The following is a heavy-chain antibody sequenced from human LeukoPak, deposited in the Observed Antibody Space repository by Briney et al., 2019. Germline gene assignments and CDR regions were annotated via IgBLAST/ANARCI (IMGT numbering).Heavy chain of an antibody. D-gene: IGHD5-18*01. J-gene: IGHJ6*03. Sequence: GSSVKVSCKASGGTFSSYAISWVRQAPGQGLEWMGGTIPVFGTANYAQKFQGRVTITTDESTSTAYMELSSLRSEDTAVYYCARNSRDTAMAPGRKPYYYYYYMDVWGKGTTVTVSS. V-gene: IGHV1-69*05. CDR3: ARNSRDTAMAPGRKPYYYYYYMDV. CDR1: GGTFSSYA. CDR2: TIPVFGTA.